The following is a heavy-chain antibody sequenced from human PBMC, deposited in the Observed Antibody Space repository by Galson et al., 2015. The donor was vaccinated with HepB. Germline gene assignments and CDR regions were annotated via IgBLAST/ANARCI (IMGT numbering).Heavy chain of an antibody. CDR2: IIPILGIA. CDR1: GYTFTSYA. D-gene: IGHD6-19*01. J-gene: IGHJ5*02. Sequence: SVKVSCKASGYTFTSYAISWVRQAPGQGLEWMGRIIPILGIANYAQKFQGRVTITADKSTSTAYMELSSLRSEDTAVYYCARGRIAVAGGYNWFDPWGQGTLVTVSS. CDR3: ARGRIAVAGGYNWFDP. V-gene: IGHV1-69*04.